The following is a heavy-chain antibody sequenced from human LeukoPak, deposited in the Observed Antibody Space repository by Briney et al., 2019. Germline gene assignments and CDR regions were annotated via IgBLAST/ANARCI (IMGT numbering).Heavy chain of an antibody. CDR2: ISAYNGNT. V-gene: IGHV1-18*01. CDR3: ARDLPTYYYDSSGQPFDY. Sequence: GASVKVSCKASGYTFTSYGISWVRQAPGQGLEWMGWISAYNGNTNYAQKLQGRVTMTTDTSTSTAYMELRSLRSDDTAAYYCARDLPTYYYDSSGQPFDYWGQGTLVTVSS. D-gene: IGHD3-22*01. CDR1: GYTFTSYG. J-gene: IGHJ4*02.